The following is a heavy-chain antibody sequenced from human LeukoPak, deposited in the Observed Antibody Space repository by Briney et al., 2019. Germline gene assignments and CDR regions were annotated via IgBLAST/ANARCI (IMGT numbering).Heavy chain of an antibody. V-gene: IGHV3-30*04. J-gene: IGHJ6*04. CDR1: GFTFSSYA. CDR3: ARGPSRVGYYYGMDV. CDR2: ISYDGNNK. D-gene: IGHD5-24*01. Sequence: GGSLRLSCAASGFTFSSYAMRWVRQVPGKGLEWVAVISYDGNNKYYADSVKGRFTISRDNSNNTLYLQMNSLRAEDTAVYYCARGPSRVGYYYGMDVWGKGTTVTVSS.